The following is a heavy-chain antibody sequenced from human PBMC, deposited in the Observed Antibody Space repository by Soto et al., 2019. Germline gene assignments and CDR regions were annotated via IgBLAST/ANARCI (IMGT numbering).Heavy chain of an antibody. CDR1: GFTFSSYG. V-gene: IGHV3-30*03. D-gene: IGHD3-3*01. Sequence: GGSLRLSCAASGFTFSSYGMHWVRQAPGKGLEWVAVISYDGSNKYYADSVKGRFTISRDNSKNTLYLQMNSLRAEDTAVYYCARDRSTIYAFDIWGQGTMVTVSS. CDR2: ISYDGSNK. CDR3: ARDRSTIYAFDI. J-gene: IGHJ3*02.